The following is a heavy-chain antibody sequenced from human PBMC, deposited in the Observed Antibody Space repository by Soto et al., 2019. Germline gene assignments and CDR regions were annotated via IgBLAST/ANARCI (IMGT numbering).Heavy chain of an antibody. V-gene: IGHV4-39*01. Sequence: ASETLSLTCTVSGGSIKIGGYYWGWIRQPPGKGLEWLATVYYSGTTYYNPSLRSRLTISVDTSSNQFSLNMTSVTAADTAHYYCARLAYRDFSTWGPGTLVTVSS. CDR1: GGSIKIGGYY. J-gene: IGHJ5*02. D-gene: IGHD3-10*01. CDR3: ARLAYRDFST. CDR2: VYYSGTT.